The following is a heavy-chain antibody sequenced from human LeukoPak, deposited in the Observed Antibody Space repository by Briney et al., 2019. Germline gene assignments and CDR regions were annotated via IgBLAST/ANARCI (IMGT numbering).Heavy chain of an antibody. CDR3: ARGSYYYMDV. J-gene: IGHJ6*03. V-gene: IGHV1-46*01. CDR2: INPNGGTT. Sequence: ASVKVSCKASGDTFTKYYMHWVRQAPGQGLEWMGIINPNGGTTSYAQRFRGRLTLTRDTSTSTFYMELSTLKSEDTAVYYCARGSYYYMDVWVKGATVTISS. CDR1: GDTFTKYY.